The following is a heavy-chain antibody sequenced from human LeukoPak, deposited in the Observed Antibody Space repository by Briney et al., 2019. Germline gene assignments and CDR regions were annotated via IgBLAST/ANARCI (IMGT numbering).Heavy chain of an antibody. J-gene: IGHJ3*02. D-gene: IGHD1-26*01. CDR3: ARGGSYLSAFDI. V-gene: IGHV3-53*01. CDR1: GFTFSSYA. Sequence: PGGSLRLSCAASGFTFSSYAMSWVRRAPGKGLEWVSIIYSGGSTFYAGSVKGRFTISRDNSKNTLYLQMNSLRAEDTAVYYCARGGSYLSAFDIWGQGTMVTVSS. CDR2: IYSGGST.